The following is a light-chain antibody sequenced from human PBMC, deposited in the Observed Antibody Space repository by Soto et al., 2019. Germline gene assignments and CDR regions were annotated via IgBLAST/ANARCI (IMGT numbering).Light chain of an antibody. CDR2: EVT. J-gene: IGLJ1*01. V-gene: IGLV2-14*01. Sequence: QSALAKPTSVSGSPGQSITISCTVTSGDVGSYNRVSWYQQHPGNAPKLIIYEVTDRPSGVSNRFSGSKSGNTASLTISGLQAEDEAEYYCSSYTNINTRACVFGTGTKVT. CDR1: SGDVGSYNR. CDR3: SSYTNINTRACV.